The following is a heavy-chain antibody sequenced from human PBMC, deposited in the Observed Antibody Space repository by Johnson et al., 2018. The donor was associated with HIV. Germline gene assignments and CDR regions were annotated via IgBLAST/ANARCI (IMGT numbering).Heavy chain of an antibody. D-gene: IGHD1-1*01. Sequence: QVQLVESGGGVVQPGRSLRLSCAASGFTFSSYAMHWVRQAPGKGLEWVAVISYDGSNKYYADSVKGRFTISRDNAKNSLYLQMNSLRAEDTAVYYGARGRGLYNWNDPGAFDFWGQGTMVTVSS. CDR2: ISYDGSNK. V-gene: IGHV3-30*04. J-gene: IGHJ3*01. CDR1: GFTFSSYA. CDR3: ARGRGLYNWNDPGAFDF.